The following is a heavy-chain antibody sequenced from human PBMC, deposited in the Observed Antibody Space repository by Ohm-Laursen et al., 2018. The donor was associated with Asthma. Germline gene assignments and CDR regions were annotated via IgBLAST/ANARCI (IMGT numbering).Heavy chain of an antibody. CDR3: ARGGRAFDI. D-gene: IGHD2-15*01. CDR2: IYYSGST. V-gene: IGHV4-31*03. CDR1: GDSINSGNNY. Sequence: TLSLTCTVSGDSINSGNNYWSWIRQHPGKGLEWIGYIYYSGSTYYNPSLKSRVTISVDTSKNQFSLKLSSVTAADTAVYYCARGGRAFDIWGQGTMVTVSS. J-gene: IGHJ3*02.